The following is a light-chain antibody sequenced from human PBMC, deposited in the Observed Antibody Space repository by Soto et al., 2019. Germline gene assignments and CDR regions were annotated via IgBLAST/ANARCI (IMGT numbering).Light chain of an antibody. CDR1: QSVRST. J-gene: IGKJ1*01. V-gene: IGKV3D-15*01. CDR2: GAS. CDR3: QHTLKWPPT. Sequence: VLPQSPDTLSLSPGDRATLSCRASQSVRSTFLAWYQQKPGQAPRLLIYGASNRAAGIPERFSGSASGTEFTLTISSLQSEDFALYYCQHTLKWPPTFGQGTRVEI.